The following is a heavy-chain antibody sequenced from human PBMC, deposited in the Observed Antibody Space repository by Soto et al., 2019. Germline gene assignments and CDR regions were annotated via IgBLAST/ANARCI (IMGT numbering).Heavy chain of an antibody. Sequence: SETLSLTCTVSGGSISSGDYYWSWIRQPPGKGLEWIGYIYYSGSTYYNPSLKSRVTISVDTSKNQFSLKLSSVTAADTAVYYCASGHFDSSGYYYRDWGQGTLVTVSS. CDR2: IYYSGST. CDR3: ASGHFDSSGYYYRD. CDR1: GGSISSGDYY. V-gene: IGHV4-30-4*01. D-gene: IGHD3-22*01. J-gene: IGHJ4*02.